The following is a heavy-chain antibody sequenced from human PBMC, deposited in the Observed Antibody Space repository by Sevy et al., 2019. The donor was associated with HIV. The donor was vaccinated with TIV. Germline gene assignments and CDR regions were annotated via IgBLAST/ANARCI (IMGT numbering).Heavy chain of an antibody. V-gene: IGHV3-30*04. D-gene: IGHD3-3*01. J-gene: IGHJ4*02. CDR3: ARAGRFLEWLLPHY. Sequence: GGSLRLSCAASGFTFSSYAMHWVRQAPGKGLEWVAVISYDGSNKYYADSVKGRFTISRDNSKNTLYLQMNSLRAEDTAVYYCARAGRFLEWLLPHYWGQGTLVTVSS. CDR2: ISYDGSNK. CDR1: GFTFSSYA.